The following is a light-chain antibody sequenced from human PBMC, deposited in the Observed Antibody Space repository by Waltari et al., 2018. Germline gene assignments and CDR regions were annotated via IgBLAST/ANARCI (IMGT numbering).Light chain of an antibody. CDR3: SSYEGTNTLL. J-gene: IGLJ2*01. V-gene: IGLV2-8*01. CDR1: TPTGSTY. Sequence: QSALTQPPSASGSPGQSVTISCTRITPTGSTYVSWYQHHPGKAPKLIIYEVNRRPSGVPDRFSGSESGNTASLTVSGLQSEDEADYYCSSYEGTNTLLFGGGTKLTVL. CDR2: EVN.